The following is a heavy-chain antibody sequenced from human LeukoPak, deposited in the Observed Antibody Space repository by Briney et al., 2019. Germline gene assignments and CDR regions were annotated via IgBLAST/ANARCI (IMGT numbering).Heavy chain of an antibody. CDR2: INPNNGGT. CDR3: ARGGSHYASPYGDY. V-gene: IGHV1-2*02. CDR1: GYSFTGYY. D-gene: IGHD1-26*01. Sequence: KPGGSLRLSCAASGYSFTGYYMHWVRQAPGQGLEWMGWINPNNGGTNYAQRIQGRVTMTGDTSISTAYMELSSLRSDDTAVYYCARGGSHYASPYGDYWGQGTLVTVSS. J-gene: IGHJ4*02.